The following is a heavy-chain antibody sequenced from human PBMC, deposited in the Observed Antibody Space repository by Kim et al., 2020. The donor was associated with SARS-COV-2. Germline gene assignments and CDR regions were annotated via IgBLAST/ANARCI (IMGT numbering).Heavy chain of an antibody. CDR2: NT. D-gene: IGHD1-26*01. J-gene: IGHJ5*02. V-gene: IGHV1-18*01. CDR3: AIGVGATPFDP. Sequence: NTTYAQKLQGRVTMTPDTATSTAYMELRSLGSDDTAVYYCAIGVGATPFDPWGQGTLVTVSS.